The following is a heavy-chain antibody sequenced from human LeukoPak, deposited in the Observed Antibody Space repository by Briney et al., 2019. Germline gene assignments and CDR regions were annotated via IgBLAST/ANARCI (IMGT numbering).Heavy chain of an antibody. V-gene: IGHV3-33*01. D-gene: IGHD5-18*01. J-gene: IGHJ4*02. Sequence: GRSLRLSCTTSGFTFSAYAMHWVRQAPGEGLEWVAVIWYDGSEKYYTGSVKGRFTISRDNSKHTLYLQMDSLRAEDTAVYYCARDRTRGYTYGYLDTWGQGTQVTVSS. CDR3: ARDRTRGYTYGYLDT. CDR2: IWYDGSEK. CDR1: GFTFSAYA.